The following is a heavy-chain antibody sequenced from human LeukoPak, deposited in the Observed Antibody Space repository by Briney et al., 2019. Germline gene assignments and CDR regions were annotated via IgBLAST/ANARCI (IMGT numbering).Heavy chain of an antibody. Sequence: GGSVKLSCTASGVTFSSYTISWVRQAPGQGLEWMACIITIVGKANYAQTVKGRFTITTDESTSTAYMELSSLRSEDTAVYYCARKHHSRFVVVPAAAHYCYYYMDVWGKGTTVTVSS. CDR1: GVTFSSYT. V-gene: IGHV1-69*16. CDR3: ARKHHSRFVVVPAAAHYCYYYMDV. CDR2: IITIVGKA. J-gene: IGHJ6*03. D-gene: IGHD2-2*01.